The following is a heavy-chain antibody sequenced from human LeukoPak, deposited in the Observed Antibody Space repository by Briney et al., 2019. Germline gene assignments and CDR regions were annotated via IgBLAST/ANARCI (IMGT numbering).Heavy chain of an antibody. CDR2: INPSGGST. D-gene: IGHD6-19*01. J-gene: IGHJ3*02. V-gene: IGHV1-46*01. CDR3: ARIVYSSGGEGHAFDI. CDR1: AYTFTSYY. Sequence: ASVKVSCKASAYTFTSYYMHWVRQAPGQGLEWMGIINPSGGSTSYAQKFQGRVTMTRDTSTSTVYMELSSLRSEDTAVYYCARIVYSSGGEGHAFDIWGQGTMVTVSS.